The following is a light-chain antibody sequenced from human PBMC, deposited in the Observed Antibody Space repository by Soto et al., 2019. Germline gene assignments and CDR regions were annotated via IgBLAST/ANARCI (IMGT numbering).Light chain of an antibody. Sequence: EIILTQSPDTLSLSPGERATLSCRASQTVSSNYLAWCQQRPGQAPRLLIYDASNRATGIPDRFSGGGSGTDFTLTISSLEPEDFAVYYCQQRSNLPPTFGQGTRLEIK. V-gene: IGKV3D-20*02. CDR1: QTVSSNY. J-gene: IGKJ5*01. CDR3: QQRSNLPPT. CDR2: DAS.